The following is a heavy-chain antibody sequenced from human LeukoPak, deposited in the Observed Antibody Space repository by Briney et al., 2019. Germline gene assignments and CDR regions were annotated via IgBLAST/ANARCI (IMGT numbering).Heavy chain of an antibody. CDR2: IYYSGST. CDR3: ARLRVQNYGGNWGFDY. V-gene: IGHV4-59*08. D-gene: IGHD4-23*01. CDR1: GGSISSYY. J-gene: IGHJ4*02. Sequence: SSETLSLTCTVSGGSISSYYWSWIRQPPGKGLEWFGYIYYSGSTNYNPSLKSRVTISVDTFKNQFFLKLSSVTAADTAVYYCARLRVQNYGGNWGFDYWGRGTLVTVSS.